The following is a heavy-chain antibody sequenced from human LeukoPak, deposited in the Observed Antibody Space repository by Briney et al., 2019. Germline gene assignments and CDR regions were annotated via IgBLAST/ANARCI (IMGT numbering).Heavy chain of an antibody. CDR3: ARNVLPSGYSFAY. CDR1: GASISSSSDY. J-gene: IGHJ4*02. V-gene: IGHV4-39*01. Sequence: SETLSLTCTVSGASISSSSDYWGWIRQPPGKGLEWIGSIYYSGSTYYNPSLKSRVTISVDTSKNQFSLKLSSVTAADTAVYYCARNVLPSGYSFAYWGQGTVVTASS. D-gene: IGHD5-18*01. CDR2: IYYSGST.